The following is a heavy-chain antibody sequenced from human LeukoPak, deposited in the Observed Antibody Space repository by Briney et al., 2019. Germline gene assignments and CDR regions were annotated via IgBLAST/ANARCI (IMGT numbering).Heavy chain of an antibody. CDR2: ISSSSSYI. Sequence: GGSLRLSCAASGFTFSSYSMNWVRQAPGKGLEWVSSISSSSSYIYYADSVKGQFTMSRNNATNSLYLQMNSLRAEDRAVYYCARGSASYLNYWGRGTLVTVSS. CDR1: GFTFSSYS. J-gene: IGHJ4*02. V-gene: IGHV3-21*01. CDR3: ARGSASYLNY. D-gene: IGHD3-10*01.